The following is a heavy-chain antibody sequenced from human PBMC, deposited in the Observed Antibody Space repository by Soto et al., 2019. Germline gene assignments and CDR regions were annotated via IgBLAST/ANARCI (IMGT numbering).Heavy chain of an antibody. Sequence: GGSLRLSCAASGFTFSSYGMHWVRQAPGKGLEWVAVIWYDGSNKYYADSVKGRFTISRDNSKNTLYLQMNSLRAEDTAVYYCARELTGDISWFDPWGQGNLVTVSS. D-gene: IGHD7-27*01. CDR3: ARELTGDISWFDP. CDR1: GFTFSSYG. V-gene: IGHV3-33*01. CDR2: IWYDGSNK. J-gene: IGHJ5*02.